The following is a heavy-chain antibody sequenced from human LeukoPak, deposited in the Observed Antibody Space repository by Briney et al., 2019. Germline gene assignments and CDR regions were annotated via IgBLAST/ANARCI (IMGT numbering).Heavy chain of an antibody. V-gene: IGHV4-34*01. CDR2: INHSGST. CDR1: GGSFSGYY. Sequence: SETLSLTCAVYGGSFSGYYRSWIRQPPGKGLEWIGEINHSGSTNYNPSLKSRVTISVDTFKNQFSLKLSSVTAAHTAVYYCARGYGSGSYYEYWGQGTLVTVSS. J-gene: IGHJ4*02. D-gene: IGHD3-10*01. CDR3: ARGYGSGSYYEY.